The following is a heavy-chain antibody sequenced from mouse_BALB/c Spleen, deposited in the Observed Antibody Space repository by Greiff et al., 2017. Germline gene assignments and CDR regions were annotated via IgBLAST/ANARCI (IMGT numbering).Heavy chain of an antibody. CDR2: IYPGGGYT. V-gene: IGHV1-63*02. D-gene: IGHD2-4*01. CDR3: APYDYDGSWFAY. Sequence: QVQLKESGAELVRPGTSVKISCKASGYTFTNYWLGWVKQRPGHGLEWIGDIYPGGGYTNYNEKFKGKATLTADTSSSTAYMQLSSLTSEDSAVYFCAPYDYDGSWFAYWGQGTLVTVSA. CDR1: GYTFTNYW. J-gene: IGHJ3*01.